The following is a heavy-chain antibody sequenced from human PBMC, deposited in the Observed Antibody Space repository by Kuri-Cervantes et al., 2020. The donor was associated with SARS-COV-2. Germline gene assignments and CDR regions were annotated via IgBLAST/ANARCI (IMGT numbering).Heavy chain of an antibody. CDR1: GFTVSSNY. CDR3: ASGILYRWEGYFDY. V-gene: IGHV3-53*01. CDR2: IYSGGST. Sequence: GGSLRLSCAASGFTVSSNYMSWVRQAPGKGLEWVSVIYSGGSTYYADSVKGRFTISRDNSKNTLYLQMNSLRAEDTAVYYCASGILYRWEGYFDYWGQGTLVIVSS. J-gene: IGHJ4*02. D-gene: IGHD2-15*01.